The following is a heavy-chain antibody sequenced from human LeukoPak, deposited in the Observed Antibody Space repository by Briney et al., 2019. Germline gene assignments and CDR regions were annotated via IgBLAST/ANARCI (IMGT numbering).Heavy chain of an antibody. J-gene: IGHJ4*02. CDR2: ISNDGGGT. V-gene: IGHV3-23*01. Sequence: GGSLRLSCTASGFIFNNFGLMWVRQAPGKGLEWVSAISNDGGGTTYADFVKGRFTISRDNSKNTLFLQMNSLRAEDTALYYCAKGSSGYFAELWGQGTLVTVSS. CDR1: GFIFNNFG. CDR3: AKGSSGYFAEL. D-gene: IGHD3-22*01.